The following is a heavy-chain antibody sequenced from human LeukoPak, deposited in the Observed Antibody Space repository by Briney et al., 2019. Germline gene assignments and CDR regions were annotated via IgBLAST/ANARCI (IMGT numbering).Heavy chain of an antibody. J-gene: IGHJ4*02. Sequence: PGGSLRLSRAASGFTFSSYGMHWVRQAPGKGLEWVAVICDDGSSKYYADSVKGRFTISRDNSKNTLYLQMNSLRAEDTAVYYCARDQADSSGFDYWGQGTLVTVSS. D-gene: IGHD1-14*01. CDR3: ARDQADSSGFDY. CDR2: ICDDGSSK. CDR1: GFTFSSYG. V-gene: IGHV3-33*01.